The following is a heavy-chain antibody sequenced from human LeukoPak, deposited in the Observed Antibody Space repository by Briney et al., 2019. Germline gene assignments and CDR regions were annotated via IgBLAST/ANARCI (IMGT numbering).Heavy chain of an antibody. V-gene: IGHV4-30-4*08. D-gene: IGHD1-1*01. Sequence: SETLSLTCTVSGGSISSGDYYWSWIRQPPGKGLEWIGYIYYSGLTYYNPSLKSRVTISIDTSKNQFSLKLSSVTAADTAVYYCAREGQLEPDTTSVDAFDIWGQGTMVTVSS. CDR3: AREGQLEPDTTSVDAFDI. J-gene: IGHJ3*02. CDR1: GGSISSGDYY. CDR2: IYYSGLT.